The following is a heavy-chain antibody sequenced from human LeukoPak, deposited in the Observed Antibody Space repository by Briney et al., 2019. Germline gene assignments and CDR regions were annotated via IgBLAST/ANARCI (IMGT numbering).Heavy chain of an antibody. CDR2: ISSSSSYI. D-gene: IGHD3-9*01. CDR1: GFTLSSYS. Sequence: GGSLRLSCAASGFTLSSYSMNWVRQAPGKGLEWVSSISSSSSYIYYADSVKGRFTISRDNAKNSLYLQMNSLRAEDTAVYYCAREPRKYYDILTGTDAFDIWGQGTMVTVSS. V-gene: IGHV3-21*01. CDR3: AREPRKYYDILTGTDAFDI. J-gene: IGHJ3*02.